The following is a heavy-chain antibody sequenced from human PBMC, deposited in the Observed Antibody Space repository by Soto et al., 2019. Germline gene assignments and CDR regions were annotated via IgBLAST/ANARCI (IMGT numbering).Heavy chain of an antibody. V-gene: IGHV1-18*04. CDR2: ISAYNGNT. CDR1: GYTFTSYG. J-gene: IGHJ6*02. CDR3: ARGFTVTTLSGYYYGMDV. Sequence: ASVKVSCKVSGYTFTSYGISWVRQAPGQGLEWMGWISAYNGNTNYAQKLQGRVTMTTDTSTSTAYMELRSLRSDDTAVYYCARGFTVTTLSGYYYGMDVWGQGTTVTVSS. D-gene: IGHD4-17*01.